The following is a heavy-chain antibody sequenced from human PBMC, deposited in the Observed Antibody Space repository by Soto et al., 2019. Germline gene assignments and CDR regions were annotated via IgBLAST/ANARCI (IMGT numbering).Heavy chain of an antibody. D-gene: IGHD6-6*01. CDR3: ARDQAARHKYYYYYGMDV. V-gene: IGHV1-69*13. J-gene: IGHJ6*02. CDR1: GGTFSSYA. Sequence: GASVKVSCKASGGTFSSYAISWVRQAPGQGLEWMGGIIPIFGTANYAQKFQGRVTITADESTSTAYMELSSLRSEDTAVYYCARDQAARHKYYYYYGMDVWGQGTTVTVSS. CDR2: IIPIFGTA.